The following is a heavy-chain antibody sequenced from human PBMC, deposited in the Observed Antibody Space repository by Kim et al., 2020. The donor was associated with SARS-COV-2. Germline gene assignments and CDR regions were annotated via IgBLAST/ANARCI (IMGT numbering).Heavy chain of an antibody. CDR2: TYYRSKWFS. D-gene: IGHD5-18*01. CDR3: ARGRDSAFDI. CDR1: GDSLFSNNVA. V-gene: IGHV6-1*01. Sequence: SQTLSLTCAISGDSLFSNNVAWNWLRLSPSRGLEWLGRTYYRSKWFSDYALSVKSRIIVSADASKNHFSLQLNSVAPEDTALYFCARGRDSAFDIWGPGT. J-gene: IGHJ3*02.